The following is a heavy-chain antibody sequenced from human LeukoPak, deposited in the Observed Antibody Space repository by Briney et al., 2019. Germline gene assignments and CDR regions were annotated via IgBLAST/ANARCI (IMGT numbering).Heavy chain of an antibody. Sequence: GASVKVSCKASGYTFTGCYIHWVRQPPGQGLEWMAWINPNGGGTSYAQKFQGRVAVTRDSSSSTAYMELSGLTSDDTAVFYCARGTGAPNYFDYWGQGTLVTVSS. CDR1: GYTFTGCY. CDR2: INPNGGGT. J-gene: IGHJ4*02. D-gene: IGHD7-27*01. CDR3: ARGTGAPNYFDY. V-gene: IGHV1-2*02.